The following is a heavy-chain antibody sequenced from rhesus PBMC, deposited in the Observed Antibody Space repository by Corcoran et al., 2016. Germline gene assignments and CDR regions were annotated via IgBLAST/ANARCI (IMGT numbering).Heavy chain of an antibody. Sequence: QVQLQESGPGLVKPSETLPLTCAVSGASISSNYWSWIRQPPGKGLEWIGYIYGGSGSTSETPPPNKRGTMYKNTAKNQFALRRSSVTAADTAVYYCGRGGGSSYSQLPYGLDSWGQGVVVTVSS. CDR3: GRGGGSSYSQLPYGLDS. D-gene: IGHD6-43*01. CDR1: GASISSNY. V-gene: IGHV4-147*01. J-gene: IGHJ6*01. CDR2: IYGGSGST.